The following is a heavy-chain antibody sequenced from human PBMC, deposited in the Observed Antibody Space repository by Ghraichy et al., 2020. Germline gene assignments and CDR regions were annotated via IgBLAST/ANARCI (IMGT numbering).Heavy chain of an antibody. D-gene: IGHD1-26*01. V-gene: IGHV3-11*01. CDR1: GFTFSDYY. J-gene: IGHJ3*02. CDR2: ISSSGSTI. Sequence: GGSLRLSCAASGFTFSDYYMSWIRQAPGKGLEWVSYISSSGSTIYYADSVKGRFTISRDNAKNSLYLQMNSLRAEDTAVYYCARVLFGGSHDAFDIWGQGTMVTVSS. CDR3: ARVLFGGSHDAFDI.